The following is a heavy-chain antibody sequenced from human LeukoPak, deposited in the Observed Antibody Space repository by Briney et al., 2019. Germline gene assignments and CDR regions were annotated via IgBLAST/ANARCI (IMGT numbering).Heavy chain of an antibody. CDR3: ARGHRIVGAYDY. D-gene: IGHD1-26*01. J-gene: IGHJ4*02. Sequence: GGSLRLSCAASGFTFSSYGMHWVRQAPGKGLEWVAVISYDGSNKYYADSVKGRFTISRDNSKNTLYLQMNSLRAEDTAVYYCARGHRIVGAYDYWGQGTLVTVSS. V-gene: IGHV3-30*05. CDR2: ISYDGSNK. CDR1: GFTFSSYG.